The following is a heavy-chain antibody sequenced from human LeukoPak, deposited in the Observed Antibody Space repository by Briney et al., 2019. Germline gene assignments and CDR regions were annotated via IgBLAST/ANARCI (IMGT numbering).Heavy chain of an antibody. CDR3: GRLRVVVIADAFDI. J-gene: IGHJ3*02. CDR1: GGSISTSSYY. CDR2: IYYSGST. D-gene: IGHD3-22*01. V-gene: IGHV4-39*01. Sequence: TTSETLSLTCTVSGGSISTSSYYWGWIRQPPGKGLEWIGSIYYSGSTFYNPSLKSRVTISVDTSKNQCSLKLSSVTAADTAVYFCGRLRVVVIADAFDIWGQGTMVTVSS.